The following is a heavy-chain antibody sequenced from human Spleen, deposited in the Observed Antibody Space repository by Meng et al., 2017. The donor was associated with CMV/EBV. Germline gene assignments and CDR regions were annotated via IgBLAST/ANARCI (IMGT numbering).Heavy chain of an antibody. V-gene: IGHV1-2*02. D-gene: IGHD6-13*01. J-gene: IGHJ5*02. CDR2: ISPDSGVT. Sequence: FKASAHTFYAYYLRWLRQAPVQVLECMGCISPDSGVTQYAPTFQGRVTFSSDTSISTAYMEVSSLISDDTAVYYCARSRWYDWFDPWGQGTVVTVSS. CDR3: ARSRWYDWFDP. CDR1: AHTFYAYY.